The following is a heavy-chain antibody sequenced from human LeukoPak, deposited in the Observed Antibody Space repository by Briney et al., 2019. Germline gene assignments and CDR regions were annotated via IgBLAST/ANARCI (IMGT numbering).Heavy chain of an antibody. J-gene: IGHJ3*02. D-gene: IGHD4-23*01. CDR3: AGDYGGNSNDAFDI. Sequence: PSEALSLTCTVSGGSISSYYWSWIRQPPGKGLEWIGYIYYSGSTNYNPSLKSRVTISVDTSKNQFSLKLSSVTAADTAVYYCAGDYGGNSNDAFDIWGQGTMVTVSS. CDR2: IYYSGST. CDR1: GGSISSYY. V-gene: IGHV4-59*01.